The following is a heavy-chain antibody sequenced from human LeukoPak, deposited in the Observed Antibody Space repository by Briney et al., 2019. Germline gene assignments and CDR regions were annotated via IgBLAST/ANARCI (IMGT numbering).Heavy chain of an antibody. Sequence: PGGSLRLSCAASGFTFSSYSMNWVRQAPGKGLEWVAVISYDGSNKYYADSVKGRFTISRDNSKNTLYLQMNSLRAEDTAVYYCAKGQSYMDVWGKGTTVTVSS. CDR2: ISYDGSNK. V-gene: IGHV3-30*18. CDR3: AKGQSYMDV. J-gene: IGHJ6*03. CDR1: GFTFSSYS. D-gene: IGHD6-19*01.